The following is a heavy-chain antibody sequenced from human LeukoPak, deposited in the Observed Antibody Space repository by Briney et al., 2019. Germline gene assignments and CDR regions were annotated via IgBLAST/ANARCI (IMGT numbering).Heavy chain of an antibody. D-gene: IGHD6-6*01. CDR1: GFTFSSYA. Sequence: GGSLRLSCAASGFTFSSYAMSWVRQAPGKGLEWVSAISGSGGSTYYADSVKGRFTISRNNSKNTLYLQMNSLRAEDTAVYYCAKFGSSSLTFDYWGQGTLVTVSS. CDR2: ISGSGGST. V-gene: IGHV3-23*01. J-gene: IGHJ4*02. CDR3: AKFGSSSLTFDY.